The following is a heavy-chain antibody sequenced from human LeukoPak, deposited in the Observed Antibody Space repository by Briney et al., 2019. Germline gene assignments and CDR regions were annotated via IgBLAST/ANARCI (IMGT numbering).Heavy chain of an antibody. CDR3: ARVRSYYYYYMDV. J-gene: IGHJ6*03. V-gene: IGHV1-18*01. CDR1: GYTFTSYG. Sequence: ASVKVSCKSSGYTFTSYGISRVRQAPGQGLEWMGWISAYNGNTNYAQKLQGRVTMTTDTSTSTAYMELRSLRSDDTAVYYCARVRSYYYYYMDVWGKGTTVTVSS. CDR2: ISAYNGNT.